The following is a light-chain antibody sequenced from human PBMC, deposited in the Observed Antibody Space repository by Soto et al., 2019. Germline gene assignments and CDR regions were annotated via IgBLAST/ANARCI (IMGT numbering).Light chain of an antibody. V-gene: IGKV3-11*01. J-gene: IGKJ5*01. CDR1: QSVSNN. Sequence: EIVLTQSPATLSLSPGERATLSCRASQSVSNNLAWYQQKPGQAPRLLIFDAFTRATGTPARFSGSGSGTDFTLTISSLEPEDFAVYYCQHRNNWPPGFGQGTRLDIK. CDR3: QHRNNWPPG. CDR2: DAF.